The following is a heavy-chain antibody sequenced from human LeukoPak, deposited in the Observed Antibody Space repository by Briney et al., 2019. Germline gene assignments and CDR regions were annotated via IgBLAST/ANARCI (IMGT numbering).Heavy chain of an antibody. Sequence: SETLSLTCSVSGGSISPYSWSWIRQPPGKGLEWIGYIYYTGSTNYNPSLKSRVTISLDTSNNQFPLRLSSVTAADTAFYYCAKQTDLTVAGGFRNAFDIWGQGTMVTVSS. CDR1: GGSISPYS. CDR3: AKQTDLTVAGGFRNAFDI. J-gene: IGHJ3*02. D-gene: IGHD6-19*01. CDR2: IYYTGST. V-gene: IGHV4-59*08.